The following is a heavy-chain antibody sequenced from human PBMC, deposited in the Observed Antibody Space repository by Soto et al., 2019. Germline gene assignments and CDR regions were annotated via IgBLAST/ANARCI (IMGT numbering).Heavy chain of an antibody. CDR2: IIPILGIA. D-gene: IGHD2-2*01. CDR3: ARVIQDIVLVPAADLFDP. J-gene: IGHJ5*02. CDR1: GGTFSSYT. Sequence: SVKVSCKASGGTFSSYTISWVRQAPGQGLEWMGRIIPILGIANYAQKFQGRVTITADKSTSTAYMELSSLRSEDTAVYYCARVIQDIVLVPAADLFDPWGQGTLVTVSS. V-gene: IGHV1-69*02.